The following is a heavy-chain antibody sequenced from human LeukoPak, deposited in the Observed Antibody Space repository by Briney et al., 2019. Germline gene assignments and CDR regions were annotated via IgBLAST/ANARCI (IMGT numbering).Heavy chain of an antibody. D-gene: IGHD1-26*01. CDR2: INHSGST. Sequence: SETLSLTCAVYGGSFSGYYWSWIRQPPGKGLEWIGEINHSGSTNYNPSLKSRVTISVDTSKSQFSLKLRSVTAADTAVYYCARYSGSYPHDAFEIWGQGTMVTVSS. V-gene: IGHV4-34*01. CDR3: ARYSGSYPHDAFEI. CDR1: GGSFSGYY. J-gene: IGHJ3*02.